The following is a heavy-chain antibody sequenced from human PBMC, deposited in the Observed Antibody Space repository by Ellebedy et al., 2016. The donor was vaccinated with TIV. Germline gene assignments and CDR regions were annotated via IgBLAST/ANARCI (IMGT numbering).Heavy chain of an antibody. CDR2: MNPNSGNT. CDR1: GGTFSSYA. CDR3: ARGFDGSGSYYYYGMDV. J-gene: IGHJ6*02. V-gene: IGHV1-8*02. Sequence: ASVKVSCKASGGTFSSYAISWVRQATGQGLEWMGWMNPNSGNTGYAQKFQGRVTMTRNTSINTADMELSSLRSEDTAVYYCARGFDGSGSYYYYGMDVWGQGTTVTVS. D-gene: IGHD3-10*01.